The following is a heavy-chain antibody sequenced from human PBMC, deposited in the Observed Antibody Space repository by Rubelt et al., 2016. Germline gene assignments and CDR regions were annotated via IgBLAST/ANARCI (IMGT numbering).Heavy chain of an antibody. Sequence: ATSGFTFSNYWMSWVRQAPGKGLEWVANIKQDGSEKYYVDSVKGRFTISRDNAKNSLYLQMNSLRAEDAAVYYCARVSRATLVTLNYYGMDVWGQGTTVTVSS. CDR2: IKQDGSEK. V-gene: IGHV3-7*01. CDR1: GFTFSNYW. CDR3: ARVSRATLVTLNYYGMDV. J-gene: IGHJ6*02. D-gene: IGHD4-23*01.